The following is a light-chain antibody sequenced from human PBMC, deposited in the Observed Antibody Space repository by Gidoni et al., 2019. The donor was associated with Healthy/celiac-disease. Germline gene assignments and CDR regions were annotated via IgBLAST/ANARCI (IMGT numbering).Light chain of an antibody. CDR2: WAS. J-gene: IGKJ1*01. V-gene: IGKV4-1*01. CDR1: QSVLYSSNNKNY. Sequence: IVTTQAPDALAASLGERATINGMSSQSVLYSSNNKNYLAWYQQKPGQPPKLLIYWASTRESGVPDRFSGSGSGTDFTLTISSLQAEDVAVYYCQQYYSTPWTFGQGTKVEIK. CDR3: QQYYSTPWT.